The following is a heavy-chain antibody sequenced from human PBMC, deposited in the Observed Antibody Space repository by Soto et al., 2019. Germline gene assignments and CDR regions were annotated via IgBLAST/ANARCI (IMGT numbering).Heavy chain of an antibody. D-gene: IGHD7-27*01. CDR2: IGAASYT. CDR1: GFTFSNYD. V-gene: IGHV3-13*01. J-gene: IGHJ6*02. Sequence: LRLSCAASGFTFSNYDMHWVRQAPGEGLEWVSGIGAASYTYYPVSVQGRFTVSRDNAKKSLYLQMNSLRAGDTAVYYCARGVLGPGDYYYGMDVWGQGTTVTVSS. CDR3: ARGVLGPGDYYYGMDV.